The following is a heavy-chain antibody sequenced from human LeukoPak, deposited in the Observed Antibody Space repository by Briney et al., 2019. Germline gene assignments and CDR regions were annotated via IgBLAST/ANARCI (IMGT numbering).Heavy chain of an antibody. Sequence: ASVKVSCKASGYTFTGYYMHWVRQAPGQGLEWMGWINPNSGGTNYAQKFQGRVTMTRDTSISTACMELSRLRSDDTAVYYCARMHPYTRLLWFGEDGMDVWGQGTTVTVSS. V-gene: IGHV1-2*02. CDR3: ARMHPYTRLLWFGEDGMDV. CDR2: INPNSGGT. J-gene: IGHJ6*02. D-gene: IGHD3-10*01. CDR1: GYTFTGYY.